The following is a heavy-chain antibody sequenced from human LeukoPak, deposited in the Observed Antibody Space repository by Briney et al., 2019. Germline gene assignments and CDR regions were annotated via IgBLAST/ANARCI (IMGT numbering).Heavy chain of an antibody. Sequence: SETLSLTCAVYGGSFSGYYWSWIRQSPGKGLEWIGEINHSGSTNYNPSLKSRVTISVDTSKNQFSLKLSSVTAADTAVYYCARRVRGVPFDYWGQGTLVTVSS. CDR1: GGSFSGYY. J-gene: IGHJ4*02. CDR3: ARRVRGVPFDY. V-gene: IGHV4-34*01. CDR2: INHSGST. D-gene: IGHD3-10*01.